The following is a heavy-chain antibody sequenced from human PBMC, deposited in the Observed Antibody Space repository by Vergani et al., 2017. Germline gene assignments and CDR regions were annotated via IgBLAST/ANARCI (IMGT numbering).Heavy chain of an antibody. CDR3: ARGQDIVVVVAENWFDP. J-gene: IGHJ5*02. CDR1: GYTLTELS. Sequence: QVQLVQSGAEVKKPGASVKVSCKVSGYTLTELSMHWVRQAPGKGLEWMGRIIPIFGTANYAQKFQGRVTITADESTSTAYMELSSLRSEDTAVYYCARGQDIVVVVAENWFDPWGQGTLVTVSS. V-gene: IGHV1-69*13. D-gene: IGHD2-15*01. CDR2: IIPIFGTA.